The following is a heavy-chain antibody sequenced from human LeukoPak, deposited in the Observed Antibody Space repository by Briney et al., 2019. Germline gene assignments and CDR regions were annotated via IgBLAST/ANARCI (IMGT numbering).Heavy chain of an antibody. CDR3: ARLRIHDYGGNSDPFDY. J-gene: IGHJ4*02. CDR2: IIPILGIA. D-gene: IGHD4-23*01. Sequence: ASVKVSCKASGGTFSSYAISWVRQAPGQGLEWMGRIIPILGIANYAQKFQGRVTITADKSTSTAYMELSSLRSEDTAMYYCARLRIHDYGGNSDPFDYWGQGTLVTVSS. V-gene: IGHV1-69*04. CDR1: GGTFSSYA.